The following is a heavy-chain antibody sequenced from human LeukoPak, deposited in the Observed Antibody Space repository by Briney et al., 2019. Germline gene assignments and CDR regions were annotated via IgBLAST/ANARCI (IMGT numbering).Heavy chain of an antibody. Sequence: GGSLRLSCAASGYTFSSYSINWVRQAPGKGLEWVSSISVGSNYIYYADSVRGRFSISRDDARNSLYLQMDSLRGDDTAVYYCARLRRSSDRSGYYYYYDYWGQGTLVTVSS. V-gene: IGHV3-21*01. CDR3: ARLRRSSDRSGYYYYYDY. CDR2: ISVGSNYI. J-gene: IGHJ4*02. CDR1: GYTFSSYS. D-gene: IGHD3-22*01.